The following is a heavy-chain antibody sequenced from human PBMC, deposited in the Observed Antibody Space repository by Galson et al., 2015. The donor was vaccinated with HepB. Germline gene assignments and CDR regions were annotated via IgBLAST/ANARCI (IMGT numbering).Heavy chain of an antibody. CDR1: GGSISSSNW. J-gene: IGHJ6*02. D-gene: IGHD6-19*01. CDR3: ARDRGSSGWYNYYGMDV. CDR2: IYHSGST. V-gene: IGHV4-4*02. Sequence: ETLSLTCAVSGGSISSSNWWSWVRQPPGKGLEWIGEIYHSGSTNYNPSLKSRVTISVDKSKNQFSLKLSSVTAADTAVYYCARDRGSSGWYNYYGMDVWGQGTTVTVSS.